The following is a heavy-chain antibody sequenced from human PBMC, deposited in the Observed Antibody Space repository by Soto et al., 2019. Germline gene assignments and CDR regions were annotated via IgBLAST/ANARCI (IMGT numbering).Heavy chain of an antibody. CDR3: ANNLYSSSY. CDR2: ISGSGGST. J-gene: IGHJ4*02. Sequence: RGSLRPSCSASVFTFSSYAMSWFRQAPGKGLEWVSAISGSGGSTYYADSVKGRFTISRDNSKNTLYLQMNSLRAGDTAVYYCANNLYSSSYWGQGTLVTAPQ. CDR1: VFTFSSYA. D-gene: IGHD6-6*01. V-gene: IGHV3-23*01.